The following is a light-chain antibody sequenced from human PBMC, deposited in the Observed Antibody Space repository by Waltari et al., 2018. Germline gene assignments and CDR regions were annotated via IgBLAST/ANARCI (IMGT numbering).Light chain of an antibody. CDR1: QSVGTS. CDR2: RAS. J-gene: IGKJ1*01. CDR3: QQYDDWPRT. V-gene: IGKV3-15*01. Sequence: EIVMTQSPASLSVSPGDRVTLSCRASQSVGTSLAWYPQRPGRAPRLLVYRASTRASDIPARFSGSGSGTDFTLSISTLQSEDFAVYYCQQYDDWPRTFGQGTKVEIK.